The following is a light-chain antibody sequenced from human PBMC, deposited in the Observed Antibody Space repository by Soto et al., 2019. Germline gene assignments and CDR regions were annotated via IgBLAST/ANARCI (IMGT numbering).Light chain of an antibody. J-gene: IGLJ3*02. CDR3: QSYDNSLSAWV. CDR2: DNT. V-gene: IGLV1-40*01. Sequence: QSVLTQSPSVSGAPGQRVTMSCTGSSSNIGARYDVHWYQQLPGTAPKLLIYDNTNRPSGVPDRFSGSKSGTSASLAITGLQAEDEADYYCQSYDNSLSAWVFGGGTKVTVL. CDR1: SSNIGARYD.